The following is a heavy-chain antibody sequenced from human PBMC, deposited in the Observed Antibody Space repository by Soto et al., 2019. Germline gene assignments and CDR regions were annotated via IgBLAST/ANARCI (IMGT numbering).Heavy chain of an antibody. D-gene: IGHD3-10*01. J-gene: IGHJ6*02. CDR3: ARDSPVDPKMSDYYYGLKYGMDV. V-gene: IGHV4-30-4*01. CDR1: GGSISSGDYY. Sequence: SEILSLTCTVSGGSISSGDYYWSWIRQPPGKGLEWIGYIYYSGSTYYNPSLKSRVTISVDTSKNQFSLKLSSVTAADTAVYYCARDSPVDPKMSDYYYGLKYGMDVWGQGTTVTVSS. CDR2: IYYSGST.